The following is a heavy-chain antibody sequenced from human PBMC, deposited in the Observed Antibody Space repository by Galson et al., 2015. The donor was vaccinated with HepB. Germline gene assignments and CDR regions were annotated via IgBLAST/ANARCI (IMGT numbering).Heavy chain of an antibody. CDR3: ARDLAYNYDFWSGYLLGPPRPQDYGMDV. D-gene: IGHD3-3*01. J-gene: IGHJ6*02. CDR1: GFTFSSYW. CDR2: INSDGSST. Sequence: SLRLSCAASGFTFSSYWMHWVRQAPGKGLVWVSRINSDGSSTSYADSVKGRFTISRDNAKNTLYLQMNSLRAEDTAVYYCARDLAYNYDFWSGYLLGPPRPQDYGMDVWGQGTTVTVSS. V-gene: IGHV3-74*01.